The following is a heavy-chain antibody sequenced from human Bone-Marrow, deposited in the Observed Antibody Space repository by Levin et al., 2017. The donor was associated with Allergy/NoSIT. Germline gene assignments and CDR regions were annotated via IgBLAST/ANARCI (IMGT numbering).Heavy chain of an antibody. CDR1: GFTFSSYS. CDR2: ISSSSSTI. CDR3: ARQSGSYCSGGSCYPDY. D-gene: IGHD2-15*01. J-gene: IGHJ4*02. V-gene: IGHV3-48*02. Sequence: GGSLRLSCAASGFTFSSYSMNWVRQAPGKGLEWVSYISSSSSTIYYADSVKGRFTISRDNAKNSLYLQMNSLRDEDTAVYYCARQSGSYCSGGSCYPDYWGQGTLVTVSS.